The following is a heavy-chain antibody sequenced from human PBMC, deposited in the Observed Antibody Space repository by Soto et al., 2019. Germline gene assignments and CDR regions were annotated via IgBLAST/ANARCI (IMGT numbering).Heavy chain of an antibody. CDR1: GGTFNSYL. Sequence: QVQLVQSGAEVKNPGSSVKVSCKTSGGTFNSYLIDWVRQAPGQGLECMGGIIPAFGTAKYAQKFQGRVTITADKSTTTAYMELRTLTSDDTAVYYCARGLDQPPVGLYFDTWGQGTLVTVSS. CDR2: IIPAFGTA. J-gene: IGHJ4*02. V-gene: IGHV1-69*06. D-gene: IGHD2-2*01. CDR3: ARGLDQPPVGLYFDT.